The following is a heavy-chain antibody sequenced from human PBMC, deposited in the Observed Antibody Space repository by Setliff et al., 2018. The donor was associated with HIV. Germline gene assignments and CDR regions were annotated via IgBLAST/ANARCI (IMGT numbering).Heavy chain of an antibody. V-gene: IGHV3-21*01. CDR2: ISSSSTYI. CDR3: ASPVFYGGNSS. J-gene: IGHJ5*02. D-gene: IGHD4-17*01. Sequence: GGSLRLSCAASGFTFSNYNMNWVRQAPGKGLEWVSSISSSSTYIYYADSVKGRFTISRDNAKNSLYLQMNSLRAEDTAVYYCASPVFYGGNSSWGQGTLVTVPQ. CDR1: GFTFSNYN.